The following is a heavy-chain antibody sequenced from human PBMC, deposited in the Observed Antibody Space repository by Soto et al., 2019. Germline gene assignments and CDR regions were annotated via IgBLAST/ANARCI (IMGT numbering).Heavy chain of an antibody. CDR2: ISGSGGST. Sequence: EVQLLESGGGLVQPGGSLRLSCAASGFAFSSYAMTWVRQAPGKGLEWVSAISGSGGSTYYADSVKGQFTISRDNSKNTLYLHMSSLRADDTAVYYCAKRYNWDGGAFDIWGQGTMVTVSS. CDR3: AKRYNWDGGAFDI. V-gene: IGHV3-23*01. J-gene: IGHJ3*02. CDR1: GFAFSSYA. D-gene: IGHD1-20*01.